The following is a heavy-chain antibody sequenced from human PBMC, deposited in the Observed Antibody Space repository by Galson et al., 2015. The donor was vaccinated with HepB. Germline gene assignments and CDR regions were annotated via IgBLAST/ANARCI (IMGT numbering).Heavy chain of an antibody. CDR3: ARDREMSTRWPDYYLHSGMDV. V-gene: IGHV3-30*01. CDR1: GFTFSTYT. J-gene: IGHJ6*02. D-gene: IGHD5-24*01. CDR2: TSYDERNK. Sequence: SLRLSCAASGFTFSTYTMHWVRQDPGKGLEWVSLTSYDERNKNYADSVKGRFTISRDNSKDTLYLQMNSLRPEDTAVYYCARDREMSTRWPDYYLHSGMDVWGQGTTVTVSS.